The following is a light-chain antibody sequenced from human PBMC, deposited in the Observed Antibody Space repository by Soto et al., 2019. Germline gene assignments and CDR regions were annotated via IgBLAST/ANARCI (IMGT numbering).Light chain of an antibody. J-gene: IGLJ2*01. Sequence: QSVVTQEPSLTVSPGGTVTLTCASSTGAVTSGHFPNWVQQKPGQVPKSLIYSTSDKHSWTPARFSGSPLGCKAALTLSSVQPEDAAEYYCPLYSGVALDVFGGGTKLTVL. V-gene: IGLV7-43*01. CDR2: STS. CDR3: PLYSGVALDV. CDR1: TGAVTSGHF.